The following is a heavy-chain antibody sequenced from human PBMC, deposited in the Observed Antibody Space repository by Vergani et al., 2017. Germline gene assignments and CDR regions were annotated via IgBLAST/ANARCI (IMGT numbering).Heavy chain of an antibody. J-gene: IGHJ4*02. CDR3: ATAGAAYCRGASCYDFFEY. Sequence: QVQLVESGGGVVQPGGSLRLSCAASGCTFTNYGMHWVRQAPGKGLVWVAFTRYDGIVEYYGDSVRGRFTISRDNSKNTLYLQMNRLRPEDTAVYYCATAGAAYCRGASCYDFFEYWGQGTLVTVAS. D-gene: IGHD2-15*01. CDR1: GCTFTNYG. V-gene: IGHV3-30*02. CDR2: TRYDGIVE.